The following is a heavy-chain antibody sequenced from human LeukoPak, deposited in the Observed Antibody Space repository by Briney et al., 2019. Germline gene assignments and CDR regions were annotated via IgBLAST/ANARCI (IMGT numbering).Heavy chain of an antibody. V-gene: IGHV1-18*01. CDR1: GYTFTSYG. J-gene: IGHJ3*02. CDR2: ISAYNGDT. D-gene: IGHD6-6*01. CDR3: ATGHPRPDAFDI. Sequence: ASVKVSCKASGYTFTSYGISWVRQAPGQGLEWMGWISAYNGDTNYAQKLQGRVTMTTDTSTSTAYMELRSLRSDDTAVYYCATGHPRPDAFDIWGQGTMVTVSS.